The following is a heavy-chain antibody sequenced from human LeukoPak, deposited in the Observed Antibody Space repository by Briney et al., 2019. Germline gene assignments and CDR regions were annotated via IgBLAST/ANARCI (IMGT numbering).Heavy chain of an antibody. CDR3: ARVVYSGYDLRGAMDV. CDR1: GFTLSSNY. J-gene: IGHJ6*03. V-gene: IGHV3-53*01. Sequence: VGSLRLSCAASGFTLSSNYMSWVGQAPGKGREWVSVIYSGGSTYYSDSVMGRFTISRDNSKNTLYLQMNSLRAEDTAVYYCARVVYSGYDLRGAMDVWGKGTTVTVSS. CDR2: IYSGGST. D-gene: IGHD5-12*01.